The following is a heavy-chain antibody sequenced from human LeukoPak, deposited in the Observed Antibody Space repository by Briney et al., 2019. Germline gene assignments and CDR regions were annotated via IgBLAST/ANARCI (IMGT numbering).Heavy chain of an antibody. V-gene: IGHV5-51*01. CDR3: ARNYYDSGGYDAFDI. CDR1: GYSFTSYW. Sequence: ESLKISCKGSGYSFTSYWIGWVRQMPGKGLEWMGIIYPGDSDTRYSPSFQGQVTISADKSISTAYLQWSSLKASDTAMYYCARNYYDSGGYDAFDIWGQGTMVTVSS. J-gene: IGHJ3*02. CDR2: IYPGDSDT. D-gene: IGHD3-22*01.